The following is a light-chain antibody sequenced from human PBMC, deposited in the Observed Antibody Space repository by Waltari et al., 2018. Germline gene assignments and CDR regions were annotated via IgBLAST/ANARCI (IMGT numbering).Light chain of an antibody. J-gene: IGKJ1*01. V-gene: IGKV3-20*01. CDR2: GAS. CDR1: QSGSSNY. Sequence: EIVLTQSPATLSLSPGARATLSCRASQSGSSNYLAWYQQKPGQAPRLVMYGASTRATGIPDRFSGSGSGTDFTLTINRLEPDDFAVYYCQQYGSSPRTFGQGTKVDIK. CDR3: QQYGSSPRT.